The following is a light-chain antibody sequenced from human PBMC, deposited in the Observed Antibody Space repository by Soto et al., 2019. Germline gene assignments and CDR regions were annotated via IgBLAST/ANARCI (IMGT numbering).Light chain of an antibody. Sequence: SYELTQPPSVSMAPGQTARVTCGGNNIASKSVHWYQQKPGQAPVLVLYDDTDRPSGIPPRFSGSNSGNTATLTIFRVEAGDEADYYCQVWDSETDHVVFGGGTKVTVL. CDR3: QVWDSETDHVV. CDR2: DDT. V-gene: IGLV3-21*02. J-gene: IGLJ3*02. CDR1: NIASKS.